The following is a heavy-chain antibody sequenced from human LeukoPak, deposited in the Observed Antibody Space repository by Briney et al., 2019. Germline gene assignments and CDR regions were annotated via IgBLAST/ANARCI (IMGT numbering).Heavy chain of an antibody. CDR1: GGSISSSSYY. Sequence: SETLSLTCTVSGGSISSSSYYWGWIRQPPGKGLEWIGSIYYSGSTYYNPSLKSRVTISVDTSKNQFSLKLSSVTAADTAVCYCARHGGVRSVVDYWGQGTLVTVSS. CDR2: IYYSGST. V-gene: IGHV4-39*01. D-gene: IGHD2-8*02. CDR3: ARHGGVRSVVDY. J-gene: IGHJ4*02.